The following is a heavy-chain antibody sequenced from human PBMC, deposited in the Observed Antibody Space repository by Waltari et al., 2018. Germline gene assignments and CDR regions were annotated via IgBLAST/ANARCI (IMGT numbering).Heavy chain of an antibody. J-gene: IGHJ4*02. V-gene: IGHV3-30*01. CDR1: GFIFSNYA. D-gene: IGHD6-19*01. Sequence: QVQLVESGGGVVQPGRSLRLSCAASGFIFSNYAVHWVRQAPGKGLEWVTKRSNDGTNKYYADSVKGRFTISRDNSKNTLYLQMNSLRPDDTAVYYCARDSDSSGWYIDYWGQGTLVTVSS. CDR3: ARDSDSSGWYIDY. CDR2: RSNDGTNK.